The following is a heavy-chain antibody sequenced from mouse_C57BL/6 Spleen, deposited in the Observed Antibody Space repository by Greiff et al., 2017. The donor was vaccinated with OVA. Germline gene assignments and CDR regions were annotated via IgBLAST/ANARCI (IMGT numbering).Heavy chain of an antibody. CDR2: IYPGDGDT. V-gene: IGHV1-82*01. J-gene: IGHJ2*01. D-gene: IGHD2-3*01. Sequence: VKLMESGPELVKPGASVKISCKASGYAFSSSWMNWVKQRPGKGLEWIGRIYPGDGDTNYNGKFKGKATLTADKSSSTAYMQLSSLTSEDSAVYFCARSGDGGFDYWGQGTTLTVSS. CDR1: GYAFSSSW. CDR3: ARSGDGGFDY.